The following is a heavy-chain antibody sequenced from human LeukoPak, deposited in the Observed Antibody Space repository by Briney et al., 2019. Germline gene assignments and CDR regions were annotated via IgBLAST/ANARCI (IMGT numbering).Heavy chain of an antibody. Sequence: PSETLSLTCAVYGGSFSGYYWSWIRQPPGKGLEWIGEINHSGSTNYNPSLKSRVTISVDTSKNQFSLKLSSVTAADTAVYYCARDQVRWGQGTLVTVSS. CDR2: INHSGST. D-gene: IGHD1-1*01. CDR1: GGSFSGYY. V-gene: IGHV4-34*01. J-gene: IGHJ4*02. CDR3: ARDQVR.